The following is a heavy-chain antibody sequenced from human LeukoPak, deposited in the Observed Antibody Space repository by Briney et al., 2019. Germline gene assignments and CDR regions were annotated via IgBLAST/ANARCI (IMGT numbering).Heavy chain of an antibody. CDR2: ISSSSSYI. J-gene: IGHJ4*02. CDR1: GFTFSSYS. Sequence: GGSLRLSCAASGFTFSSYSMNWVRQAPGKGLEWVSSISSSSSYIYYADSVKGRFTISRDNAKNSLYLQMNSLRAEDTAVYYCARLVVVGSAMKPSNYFDYWGQGTLVTVSS. D-gene: IGHD2-2*01. V-gene: IGHV3-21*01. CDR3: ARLVVVGSAMKPSNYFDY.